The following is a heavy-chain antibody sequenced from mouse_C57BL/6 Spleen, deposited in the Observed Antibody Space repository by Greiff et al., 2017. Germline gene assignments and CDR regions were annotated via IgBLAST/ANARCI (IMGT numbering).Heavy chain of an antibody. Sequence: VQLQQPGAELVKPGASVKLSCKASGSTFTSYWMQWVKQRPGQGLEWIGEIDPSDSYTISNQKFKGKATLTVDTSSSTAYMQLSSLTSEDSAVYYCARRYYGSSDYAMDYWGQGTSVTVSS. CDR2: IDPSDSYT. J-gene: IGHJ4*01. CDR1: GSTFTSYW. D-gene: IGHD1-1*01. CDR3: ARRYYGSSDYAMDY. V-gene: IGHV1-50*01.